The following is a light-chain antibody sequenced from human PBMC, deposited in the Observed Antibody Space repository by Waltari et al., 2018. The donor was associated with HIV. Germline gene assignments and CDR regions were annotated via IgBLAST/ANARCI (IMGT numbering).Light chain of an antibody. CDR1: SLTNSY. J-gene: IGLJ2*01. CDR3: HSRDSSGNHL. CDR2: AKI. V-gene: IGLV3-19*01. Sequence: SSELTQDPAVSVALGQTVSIPCQGDSLTNSYAKWYHQKPGQAHVLVIYAKINRPSGIPDRFSGSGSGNTASLTITGAQAEDEGDYYCHSRDSSGNHLFGGGTKVTVL.